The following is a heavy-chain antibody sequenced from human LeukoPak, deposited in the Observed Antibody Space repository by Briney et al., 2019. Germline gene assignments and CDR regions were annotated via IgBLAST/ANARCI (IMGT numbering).Heavy chain of an antibody. CDR1: GYTFTSYY. D-gene: IGHD2-15*01. CDR2: INPSGGST. V-gene: IGHV1-46*01. Sequence: GASVKVSCKASGYTFTSYYMHWVRQAPGQGLEWMGIINPSGGSTSYAQKLQGRVTMTRDMSTSTVYMELSSLRSEDTAVYYCARGLAATQAVGWFDPWGQGTLVTVSS. CDR3: ARGLAATQAVGWFDP. J-gene: IGHJ5*02.